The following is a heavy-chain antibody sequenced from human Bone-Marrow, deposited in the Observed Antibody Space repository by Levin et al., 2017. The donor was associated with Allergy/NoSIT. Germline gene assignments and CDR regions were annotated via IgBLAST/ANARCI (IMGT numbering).Heavy chain of an antibody. D-gene: IGHD1-7*01. V-gene: IGHV1-69*06. CDR2: IIPIFGTA. CDR3: ARGGNRYNWNYGLWYYYYYGMDV. Sequence: SVKVSCKASGGTFSSYAISWVRQAPGQGLEWMGGIIPIFGTANYAQKFQGRVTITADKSTSTAYMELSSLRSEDTAVYYCARGGNRYNWNYGLWYYYYYGMDVWGQGTTVTVSS. J-gene: IGHJ6*02. CDR1: GGTFSSYA.